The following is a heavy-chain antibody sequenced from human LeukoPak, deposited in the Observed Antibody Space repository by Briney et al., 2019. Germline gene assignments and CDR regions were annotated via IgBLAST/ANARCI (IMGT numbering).Heavy chain of an antibody. CDR3: ASTERCSTTCPLDY. CDR2: INHSGST. CDR1: GGSFSGYY. V-gene: IGHV4-34*01. Sequence: PSETLSLTCAVYGGSFSGYYWSWIRQPPGKGLEWIGEINHSGSTNYNPSLKSRVTISVDTSKNQFSLKLSSVTAADTAVYYCASTERCSTTCPLDYWGQGTLVTVSS. J-gene: IGHJ4*02. D-gene: IGHD2-2*01.